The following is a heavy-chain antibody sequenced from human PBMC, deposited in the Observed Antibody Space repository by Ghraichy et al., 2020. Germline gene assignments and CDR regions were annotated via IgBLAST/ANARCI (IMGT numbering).Heavy chain of an antibody. Sequence: GESLNISCAASGFTFSSYWMHWVRQDPGKGLVWVSRINGDGSTTNYADSVKGRFTISRDNAKNTLYLQMNSLRAEDTAVYYCGRLLTRGGAKWVDPWGQGTLVTVSS. CDR1: GFTFSSYW. CDR2: INGDGSTT. D-gene: IGHD3-9*01. CDR3: GRLLTRGGAKWVDP. V-gene: IGHV3-74*01. J-gene: IGHJ5*02.